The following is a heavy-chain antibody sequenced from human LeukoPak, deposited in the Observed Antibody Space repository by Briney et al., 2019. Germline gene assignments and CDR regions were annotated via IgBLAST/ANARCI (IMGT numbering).Heavy chain of an antibody. D-gene: IGHD2-15*01. Sequence: SQTLSLTCTVSGGSISSGSYYWSWIRQPAGKGLEWIGRIYTSGSTNYNPSLKSRVTISVDTSKNQFSLKLSSVTAADTAVYYCARHARGIVVVVARYFDYWGQGTLVTVSS. V-gene: IGHV4-61*02. CDR1: GGSISSGSYY. CDR3: ARHARGIVVVVARYFDY. J-gene: IGHJ4*02. CDR2: IYTSGST.